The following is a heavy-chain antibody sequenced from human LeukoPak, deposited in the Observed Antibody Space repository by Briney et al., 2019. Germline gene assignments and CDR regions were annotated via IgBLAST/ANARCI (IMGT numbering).Heavy chain of an antibody. CDR1: GLTVSSNY. V-gene: IGHV3-53*05. CDR3: ARDYGGTDYDILTGYYASLCH. J-gene: IGHJ4*02. Sequence: GGSLRLSCAVSGLTVSSNYMSWVRQAPGKGLEWVSIIYSDGTTYYRDSVKGRFTISRDNSKNTLYLQMNSLRAEDTAVYYCARDYGGTDYDILTGYYASLCHWGQGTLVTVSS. D-gene: IGHD3-9*01. CDR2: IYSDGTT.